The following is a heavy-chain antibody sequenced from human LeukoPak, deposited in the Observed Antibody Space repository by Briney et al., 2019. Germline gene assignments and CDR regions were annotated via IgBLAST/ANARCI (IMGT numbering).Heavy chain of an antibody. Sequence: PSHSLSLTCTVSGGSVSSYYCSWIRQPAGKWLGWIGYIYYSGSTNYNPSLKSRVTITVDTSKNQFSLKLSSVTAADTAVYYCAREETYYYGSGSYYWFDPWGQGPLVTVSS. V-gene: IGHV4-59*02. CDR1: GGSVSSYY. J-gene: IGHJ5*02. CDR2: IYYSGST. D-gene: IGHD3-10*01. CDR3: AREETYYYGSGSYYWFDP.